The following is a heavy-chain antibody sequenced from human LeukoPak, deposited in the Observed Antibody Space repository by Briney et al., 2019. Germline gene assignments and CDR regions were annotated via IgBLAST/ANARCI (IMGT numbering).Heavy chain of an antibody. V-gene: IGHV3-7*03. Sequence: PGGSLRLSCAASGFTFSSDWMSWVRQAPGKGLEWVANIKKDGNEKYYVDSVKGRFTISRDNAKSSLYLQMNSLRAEDTAVYYCAKDLGSGWYRGNGMDVWGQGTTVTVSS. CDR3: AKDLGSGWYRGNGMDV. CDR2: IKKDGNEK. J-gene: IGHJ6*02. D-gene: IGHD6-19*01. CDR1: GFTFSSDW.